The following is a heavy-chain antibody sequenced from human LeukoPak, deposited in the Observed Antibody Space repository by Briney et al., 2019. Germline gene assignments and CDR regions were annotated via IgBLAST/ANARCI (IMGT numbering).Heavy chain of an antibody. Sequence: PGGSLRLSCAASGFTFSSYAMSWVRQAPGKGLEGVSAISGSGGSTYYADSVKGRFTISRDNSKNTLYLQMNSLRAEDTAVYYCAKGKAIFGVVIKDAFDIWGQGTMVTVSS. CDR2: ISGSGGST. D-gene: IGHD3-3*01. CDR1: GFTFSSYA. J-gene: IGHJ3*02. CDR3: AKGKAIFGVVIKDAFDI. V-gene: IGHV3-23*01.